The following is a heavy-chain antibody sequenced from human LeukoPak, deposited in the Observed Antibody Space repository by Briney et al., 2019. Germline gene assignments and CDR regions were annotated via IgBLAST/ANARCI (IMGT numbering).Heavy chain of an antibody. CDR1: GGSTSSGSYY. CDR2: IYTTGST. Sequence: SQTLSLTCTVSGGSTSSGSYYWSWIRQPAGKGLEWIGRIYTTGSTNYNPSLKSRVTISLDTSKNQFSLKLSSVSAEDTALYYCARERLGGSYYRPVEYWGQGTLVTVSS. D-gene: IGHD1-26*01. V-gene: IGHV4-61*02. J-gene: IGHJ4*02. CDR3: ARERLGGSYYRPVEY.